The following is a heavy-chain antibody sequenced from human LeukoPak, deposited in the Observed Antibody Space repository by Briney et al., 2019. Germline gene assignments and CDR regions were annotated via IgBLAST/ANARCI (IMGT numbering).Heavy chain of an antibody. V-gene: IGHV3-7*01. CDR3: TRRLDD. D-gene: IGHD3-16*01. CDR1: GFSFNSDW. CDR2: IKHDESEK. J-gene: IGHJ4*02. Sequence: GGSLRLSCAASGFSFNSDWMDWVRQAPGKGLEWVANIKHDESEKNYLDSVKGRFTISRDNAQNSLYLQMNGLRVEDTAVYYCTRRLDDWGQGTLATVSS.